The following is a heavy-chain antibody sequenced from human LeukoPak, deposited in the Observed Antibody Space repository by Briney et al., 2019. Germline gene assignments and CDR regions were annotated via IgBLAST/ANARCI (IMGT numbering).Heavy chain of an antibody. J-gene: IGHJ4*02. V-gene: IGHV3-23*01. CDR3: AKDEGIAVVLYYFDY. CDR2: ISGSGGST. CDR1: GFTFSSYA. D-gene: IGHD6-19*01. Sequence: GGSLRLSCAASGFTFSSYAMSWVRQAPGKGLEWVSAISGSGGSTYYADSVKGRFTISRDNSKSTLYLQMNSLRAEDTAVYYCAKDEGIAVVLYYFDYWGQGTLVTVSS.